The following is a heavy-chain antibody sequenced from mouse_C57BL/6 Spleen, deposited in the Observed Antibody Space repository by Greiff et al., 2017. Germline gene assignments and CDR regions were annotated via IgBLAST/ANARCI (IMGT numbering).Heavy chain of an antibody. Sequence: EVQLQESGGGLVQPGGSLSLSCAASGFTFTDYYMSWVRQPPGKALEWLGFIRNKANGYTTEYSASVKGRFTISRDNSQSILYLQMNALRAEDSATYYCARYDGYDGFDYWGQGTTLTVSS. J-gene: IGHJ2*01. D-gene: IGHD2-2*01. V-gene: IGHV7-3*01. CDR2: IRNKANGYTT. CDR1: GFTFTDYY. CDR3: ARYDGYDGFDY.